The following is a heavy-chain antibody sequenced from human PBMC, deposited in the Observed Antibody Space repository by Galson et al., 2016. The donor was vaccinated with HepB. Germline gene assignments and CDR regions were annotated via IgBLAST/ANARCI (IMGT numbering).Heavy chain of an antibody. CDR1: GGSVNSYNW. V-gene: IGHV4-4*02. J-gene: IGHJ4*02. CDR2: IYQSGTT. CDR3: APLGYCTAGTCYRVQ. D-gene: IGHD2-8*02. Sequence: ETLSLTCAVSGGSVNSYNWWSWVRQTPGKGLEWIGEIYQSGTTNYNPSLKSRVTISLDKSRNEFSLKLTSATAADTAVYYCAPLGYCTAGTCYRVQWGQGHLVTVSS.